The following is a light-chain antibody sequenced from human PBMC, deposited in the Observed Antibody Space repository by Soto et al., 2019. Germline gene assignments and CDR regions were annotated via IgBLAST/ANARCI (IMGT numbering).Light chain of an antibody. J-gene: IGLJ1*01. V-gene: IGLV2-14*01. CDR2: DVY. CDR3: TSYTSTSTPYV. Sequence: QSVLTQPASVSGSPGQSITIPCAGTSSDVGRYTYVSWYQQHPGKAPKLIIYDVYNRPSGVSNRFSGSKSGNTASLTISGLQAEDEADYYCTSYTSTSTPYVFGGGTKVTVL. CDR1: SSDVGRYTY.